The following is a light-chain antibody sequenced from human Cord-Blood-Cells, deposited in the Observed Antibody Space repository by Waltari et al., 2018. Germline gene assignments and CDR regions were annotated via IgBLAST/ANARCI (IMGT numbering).Light chain of an antibody. V-gene: IGLV2-11*01. J-gene: IGLJ1*01. CDR1: SSAVVCYNY. CDR2: DVS. Sequence: QSALTQPRSGSGFPGQSGTTSCTGTSSAVVCYNYVSWYQQHPGKATKLIIYDVSKRPSGVPDRFSGSKSGNTASLTISGLQAEDEADYYCCSYAGSYTFVFGTGTKVTVL. CDR3: CSYAGSYTFV.